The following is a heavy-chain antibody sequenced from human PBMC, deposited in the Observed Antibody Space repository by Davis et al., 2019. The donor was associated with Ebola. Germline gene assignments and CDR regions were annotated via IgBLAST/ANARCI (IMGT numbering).Heavy chain of an antibody. Sequence: AASVKVSCKASGYTFTSYYMHWVRQAPGQGLEWMGIINPSGGSTSYAQKFQGRVTITRDTSASTAYMELSSLRSEDTAVYYCARESSSWYYYHVEYFQHWGQGTLVTVSS. J-gene: IGHJ1*01. CDR1: GYTFTSYY. CDR3: ARESSSWYYYHVEYFQH. D-gene: IGHD6-13*01. CDR2: INPSGGST. V-gene: IGHV1-46*01.